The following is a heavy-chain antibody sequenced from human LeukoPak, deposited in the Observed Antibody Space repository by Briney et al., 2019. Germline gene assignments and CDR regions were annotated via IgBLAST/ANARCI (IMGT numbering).Heavy chain of an antibody. V-gene: IGHV4-59*01. CDR3: ARGSGYVYY. D-gene: IGHD5-12*01. CDR1: GGSISSYY. J-gene: IGHJ4*02. CDR2: IYYSGST. Sequence: SETLSLTCTVSGGSISSYYWTWIRQPPGKGLEWLGSIYYSGSTNYNPSLKSRVTISLDTSKNQFSLKLSSVTAADTAVYFCARGSGYVYYWGQGTLVTVSS.